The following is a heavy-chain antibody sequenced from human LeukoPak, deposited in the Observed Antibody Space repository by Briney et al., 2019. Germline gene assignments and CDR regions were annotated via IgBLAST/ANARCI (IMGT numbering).Heavy chain of an antibody. J-gene: IGHJ5*02. D-gene: IGHD6-6*01. CDR2: INHSGST. V-gene: IGHV4-34*01. CDR3: ASEGASSSTNWFDP. CDR1: GGSFSGYY. Sequence: PSETLSLTCAVYGGSFSGYYWSWIRQPPGKGLEWIGEINHSGSTNYNPSLKSRVTISVDTSKNQFSLKLSSVTAADTAVCYCASEGASSSTNWFDPWGQGTLVTVSS.